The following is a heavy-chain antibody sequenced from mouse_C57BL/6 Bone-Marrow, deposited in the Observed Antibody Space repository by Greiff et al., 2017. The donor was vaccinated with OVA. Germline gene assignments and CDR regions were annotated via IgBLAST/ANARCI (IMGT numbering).Heavy chain of an antibody. V-gene: IGHV7-1*01. Sequence: EVKLMESGGGLVQSGRSLRLSCATSGFTFSDFYMEWVRQAPGKGLEWIAASRNKANDYTTEFSASVKGRFIGSRDTSQCILYLQMNALRAEDTAIYYYARDNWDWYFDVWGTGTTVTVSS. CDR3: ARDNWDWYFDV. CDR2: SRNKANDYTT. D-gene: IGHD4-1*01. CDR1: GFTFSDFY. J-gene: IGHJ1*03.